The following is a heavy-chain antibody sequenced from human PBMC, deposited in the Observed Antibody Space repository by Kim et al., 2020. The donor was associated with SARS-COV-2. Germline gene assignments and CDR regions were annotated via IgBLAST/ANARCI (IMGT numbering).Heavy chain of an antibody. CDR1: GYTFTSYA. J-gene: IGHJ4*02. Sequence: ASVKVSCKASGYTFTSYAISWVRQAPGQGLEWMGWISGNNGNTKYAQKLQGRVTITTDTSTNTAYMELRSLRSDDTAVYYCARDCYGFSSSDWYDGFDFWGQGTMVTVSS. CDR2: ISGNNGNT. D-gene: IGHD6-19*01. CDR3: ARDCYGFSSSDWYDGFDF. V-gene: IGHV1-18*01.